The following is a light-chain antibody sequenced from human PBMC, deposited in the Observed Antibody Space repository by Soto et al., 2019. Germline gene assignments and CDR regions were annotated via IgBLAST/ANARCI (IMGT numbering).Light chain of an antibody. CDR1: QSVSGNY. J-gene: IGKJ4*01. CDR3: HQYGSSPLPGGSQLP. Sequence: ENVLTQSPGTLSLSPGERATLSCRASQSVSGNYLAWYQHKPGQAPRLLIYGASSRATGIADRFSGSGSGTDFTLTISRLGPEDFAVYYCHQYGSSPLPGGSQLPFGGGPKVEIK. V-gene: IGKV3-20*01. CDR2: GAS.